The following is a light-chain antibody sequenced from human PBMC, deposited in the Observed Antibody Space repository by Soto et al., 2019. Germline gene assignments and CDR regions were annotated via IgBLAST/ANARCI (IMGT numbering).Light chain of an antibody. Sequence: EIVLTQSPGTLSLSPGERASLSCRASQSVSNSYLAWYQQKPGQAPRLLIYGASSRATGIPDRFSGSGSGTNFTLTISRLEPEDLAVYYCQQYGNSPRTFGQGTKLVLK. CDR2: GAS. CDR3: QQYGNSPRT. J-gene: IGKJ2*01. V-gene: IGKV3-20*01. CDR1: QSVSNSY.